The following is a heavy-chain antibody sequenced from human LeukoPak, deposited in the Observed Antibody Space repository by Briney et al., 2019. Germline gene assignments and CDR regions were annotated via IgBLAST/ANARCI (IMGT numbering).Heavy chain of an antibody. V-gene: IGHV3-21*01. CDR1: GFNFVNYN. CDR3: ARDHVTPGLLFDY. CDR2: ISSDTYI. D-gene: IGHD2/OR15-2a*01. Sequence: GGSLRLSCVASGFNFVNYNMGWVRQAPGKGLEWVSSISSDTYIYYADSVKGRFTISRDNAKNSLFLQMNSLRAEDTAVYYCARDHVTPGLLFDYWGQGTLVTVSS. J-gene: IGHJ4*02.